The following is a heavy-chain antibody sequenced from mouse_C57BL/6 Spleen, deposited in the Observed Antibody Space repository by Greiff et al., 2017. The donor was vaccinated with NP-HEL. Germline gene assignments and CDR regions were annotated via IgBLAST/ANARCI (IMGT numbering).Heavy chain of an antibody. Sequence: EVQRVESGGGLVKPGGSLKLSCAASGFTFSDYGMHWVRPAPEKGLEWVAYISSGSSTIYYADTVKGRFTISRDNAKNTLFLQMTSLRSEDTAMYYCARDYDYDRFAYWGQGTLVTVSA. V-gene: IGHV5-17*01. CDR1: GFTFSDYG. D-gene: IGHD2-4*01. J-gene: IGHJ3*01. CDR2: ISSGSSTI. CDR3: ARDYDYDRFAY.